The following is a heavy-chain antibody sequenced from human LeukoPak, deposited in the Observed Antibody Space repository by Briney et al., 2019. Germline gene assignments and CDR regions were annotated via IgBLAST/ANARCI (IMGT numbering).Heavy chain of an antibody. CDR2: IYYSGST. CDR1: GGSINSSSYY. V-gene: IGHV4-39*01. D-gene: IGHD2-2*01. Sequence: KSSETLSLTCTVSGGSINSSSYYWGWIRQPPGKGLEWIGSIYYSGSTYYNPSLKSRVTISVDTSKNQFSLKLYSVTAADTAVYYCARHGFHSTPNAPFDYWGQGTLVTVSS. CDR3: ARHGFHSTPNAPFDY. J-gene: IGHJ4*02.